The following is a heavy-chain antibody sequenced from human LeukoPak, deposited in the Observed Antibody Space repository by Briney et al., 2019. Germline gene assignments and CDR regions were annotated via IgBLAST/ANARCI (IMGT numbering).Heavy chain of an antibody. V-gene: IGHV3-66*01. Sequence: GGSLRLSCAASGFTVSSNYMSWVRQAPGKGLEWVSVIYSGGSTYYADSVRGRFTISRDNSKNTLDLQMNSLRAEDTAVYYCARVPNYGSGSGFDPWGQGTLVTVSS. CDR2: IYSGGST. CDR1: GFTVSSNY. D-gene: IGHD3-10*01. J-gene: IGHJ5*02. CDR3: ARVPNYGSGSGFDP.